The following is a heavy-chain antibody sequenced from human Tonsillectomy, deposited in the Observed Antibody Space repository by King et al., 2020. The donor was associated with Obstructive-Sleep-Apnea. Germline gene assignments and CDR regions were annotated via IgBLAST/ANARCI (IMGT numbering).Heavy chain of an antibody. J-gene: IGHJ4*02. CDR3: ARILLYYYGLPDY. CDR2: IKQDGSEK. Sequence: VQLVESGGGLVQPGGSLRLSCAASGFTFSSYWMSWVRQAPGKGLEGVANIKQDGSEKYYVDSVKGRFTISRDNAKNSLYLQMNSLRAEDTAVYYRARILLYYYGLPDYWGQGTLVTVSS. CDR1: GFTFSSYW. D-gene: IGHD3-10*01. V-gene: IGHV3-7*01.